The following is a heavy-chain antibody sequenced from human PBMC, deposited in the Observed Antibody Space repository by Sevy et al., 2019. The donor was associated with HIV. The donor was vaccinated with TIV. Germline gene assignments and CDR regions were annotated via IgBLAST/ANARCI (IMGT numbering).Heavy chain of an antibody. CDR1: GFTFNTYS. Sequence: GGSLRLSCAASGFTFNTYSLIWVRQTPGKGLEWLSFIGTAAGVTYYADSVKGRFTISRDNSKGTLYLQMNSLRREDTAVYYCVRTAGLTGSYEYWGQGTQVTVSS. J-gene: IGHJ4*02. D-gene: IGHD3-9*01. V-gene: IGHV3-48*01. CDR3: VRTAGLTGSYEY. CDR2: IGTAAGVT.